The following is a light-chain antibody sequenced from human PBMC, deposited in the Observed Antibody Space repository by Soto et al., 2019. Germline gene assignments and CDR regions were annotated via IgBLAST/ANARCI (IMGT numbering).Light chain of an antibody. J-gene: IGKJ1*01. V-gene: IGKV3D-15*01. Sequence: EIVMTQSPATLSVSPGERATLSCRASQSVSSYLAWYQQKPGQAPRLLIYDASYRATDIPPRFSGSGSGTEFTLTISSLQSEDFAVYYCQQYNNWWTFGQGTKVDI. CDR1: QSVSSY. CDR2: DAS. CDR3: QQYNNWWT.